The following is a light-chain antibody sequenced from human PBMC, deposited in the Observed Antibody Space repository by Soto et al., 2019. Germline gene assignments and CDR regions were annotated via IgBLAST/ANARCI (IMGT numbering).Light chain of an antibody. J-gene: IGLJ1*01. CDR1: SSNIGAGYD. CDR3: QSYDTSLSAYV. CDR2: GSS. V-gene: IGLV1-40*01. Sequence: QSVLTQPPSVSGAPGQSVTISCAGTSSNIGAGYDIHWYQQFPGTAPKLLIYGSSNRPSGVPDRFSVSKSGTSASLAITGLQAEDEADYYCQSYDTSLSAYVFGTGTKVTVL.